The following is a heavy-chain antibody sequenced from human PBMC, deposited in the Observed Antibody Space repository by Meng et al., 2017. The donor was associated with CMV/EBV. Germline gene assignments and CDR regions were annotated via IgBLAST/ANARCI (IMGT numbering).Heavy chain of an antibody. V-gene: IGHV4-61*02. D-gene: IGHD1-1*01. CDR2: IYTSGST. CDR1: GGSISSGSYY. CDR3: AREAFKVLFFPFDP. Sequence: QVLLERRGPGLVKPSTPLSSTSLVSGGSISSGSYYWSWFRQPAGKGLEWIGRIYTSGSTNYNPSLKSRVTISVDTSKNQFSLKLSSVTAADTAVYYCAREAFKVLFFPFDPWGQGTLVTVFS. J-gene: IGHJ5*02.